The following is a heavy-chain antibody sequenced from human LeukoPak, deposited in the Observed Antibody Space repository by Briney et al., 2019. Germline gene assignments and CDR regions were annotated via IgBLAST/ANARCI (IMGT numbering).Heavy chain of an antibody. CDR3: GKRAVPPATRQAPPPYYLDY. Sequence: GGSLRLSLAASGFTFSSYAMSLVRPAPGKRLELVSAISGSGVSTYYADSVKGRFTISRDNYNQTLYLQMNRLRAADKDLYYCGKRAVPPATRQAPPPYYLDYWGQGTLVTVSS. CDR2: ISGSGVST. D-gene: IGHD2-2*01. J-gene: IGHJ4*02. CDR1: GFTFSSYA. V-gene: IGHV3-23*01.